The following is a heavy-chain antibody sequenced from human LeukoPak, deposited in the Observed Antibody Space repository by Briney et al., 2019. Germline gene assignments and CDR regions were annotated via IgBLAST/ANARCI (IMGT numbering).Heavy chain of an antibody. J-gene: IGHJ4*02. D-gene: IGHD6-19*01. CDR3: AKDTAVAHFDY. V-gene: IGHV3-23*01. CDR1: GFAFSSYA. CDR2: ISGSGGST. Sequence: GGSLRLSCAASGFAFSSYAMSWVRQAPGKGLEWVSAISGSGGSTYYADSVKGRFTISRGNSKNTLYLQMNSLRAEDTAVYYCAKDTAVAHFDYWGQGTLVTVSS.